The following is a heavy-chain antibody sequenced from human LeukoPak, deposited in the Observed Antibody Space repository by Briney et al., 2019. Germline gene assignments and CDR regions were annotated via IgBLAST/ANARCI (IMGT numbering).Heavy chain of an antibody. CDR1: GGSISSYY. D-gene: IGHD1-26*01. V-gene: IGHV4-59*01. J-gene: IGHJ4*02. Sequence: PSETLSLTCTVSGGSISSYYWSWIRQPPGKGLEWIGCIYYSGSTNYNPSLKSRVTISVDTSKNQFSLKLSSVTAADTAVYYCARDSIVGATRIFDYWGQGTLVTVSS. CDR2: IYYSGST. CDR3: ARDSIVGATRIFDY.